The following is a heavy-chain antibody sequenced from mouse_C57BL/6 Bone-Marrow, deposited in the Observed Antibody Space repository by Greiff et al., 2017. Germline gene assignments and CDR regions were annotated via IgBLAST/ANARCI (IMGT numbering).Heavy chain of an antibody. CDR2: IHPNSGST. CDR3: ASYGTASYYAMDY. Sequence: QVQLQQPGAELVKPGASVKLSCTASGYNFTGYWMHWVKQRPGQGLEWIGMIHPNSGSTNYTAKFQSKATLTVDKSSSTAYLQLSSLTSEDSAFYYCASYGTASYYAMDYWGQGTSVTVSS. V-gene: IGHV1-64*01. CDR1: GYNFTGYW. D-gene: IGHD2-1*01. J-gene: IGHJ4*01.